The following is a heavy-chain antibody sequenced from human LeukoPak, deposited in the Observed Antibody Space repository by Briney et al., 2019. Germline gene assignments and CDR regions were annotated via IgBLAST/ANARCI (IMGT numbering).Heavy chain of an antibody. CDR2: ISYDGSNK. J-gene: IGHJ4*02. D-gene: IGHD3-3*01. CDR3: YATIFGVVKGLGVDY. V-gene: IGHV3-30*01. Sequence: GRSLRLSSAASGFTFSSYAMHWVRQAPGKGLEWVAVISYDGSNKYYADPVKGRFTISRDNSKNTLYLQMNSLRAEDTAVYYCYATIFGVVKGLGVDYWGQGTLVTVSS. CDR1: GFTFSSYA.